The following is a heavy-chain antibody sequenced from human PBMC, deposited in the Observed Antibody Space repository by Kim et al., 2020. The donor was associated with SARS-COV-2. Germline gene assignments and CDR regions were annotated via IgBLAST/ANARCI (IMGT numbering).Heavy chain of an antibody. V-gene: IGHV3-23*01. CDR2: ISPGGHT. D-gene: IGHD1-26*01. CDR3: ARDADDRVFGYYPDL. Sequence: GGSLRLSCAASGFTFSIYGINWVRQAPGKGLEWVSAISPGGHTYSIDSVKGRFTISRDNSKNTVYLQMSSLRAEDTAVYYCARDADDRVFGYYPDLWGQG. J-gene: IGHJ5*02. CDR1: GFTFSIYG.